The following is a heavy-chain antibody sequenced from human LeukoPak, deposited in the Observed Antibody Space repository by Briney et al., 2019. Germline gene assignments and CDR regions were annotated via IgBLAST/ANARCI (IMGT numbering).Heavy chain of an antibody. D-gene: IGHD2-2*01. CDR3: ARGRALYCSSTSCYPDY. V-gene: IGHV3-21*01. Sequence: GGSLRLSCAASGFTFSSYSMNWVRQAPGKGLEWVSSISSSSSYIYYADSVKGRFTISRDNAKNSLYLQMNSLRAEDTAVCYCARGRALYCSSTSCYPDYWGQGTLVTVSS. CDR2: ISSSSSYI. CDR1: GFTFSSYS. J-gene: IGHJ4*02.